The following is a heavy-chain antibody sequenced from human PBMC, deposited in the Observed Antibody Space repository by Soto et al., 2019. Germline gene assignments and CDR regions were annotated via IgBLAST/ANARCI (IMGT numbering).Heavy chain of an antibody. J-gene: IGHJ4*02. V-gene: IGHV4-39*01. CDR2: IYSSGST. Sequence: WTWLRQPPGKGLEWIGSIYSSGSTYYNPSLKSRVTISVDTSRTQFSLKLSSVTAPDTAVYYCARQDDYWGQGTLVTVSP. CDR3: ARQDDY.